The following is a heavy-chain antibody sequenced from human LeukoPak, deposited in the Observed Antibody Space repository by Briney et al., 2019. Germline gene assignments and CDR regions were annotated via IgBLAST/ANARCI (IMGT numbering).Heavy chain of an antibody. Sequence: SETLSLTCTVSSGSISSYYWSWIRQPAGKGLEWIGRIYTSGSTNYNPSLKSRVTMSVDTSKNQFSLKLSSVTAADTAVYYCARDFSGITMVRGVILPFDYWGQGTLVTVSS. J-gene: IGHJ4*02. CDR1: SGSISSYY. CDR2: IYTSGST. V-gene: IGHV4-4*07. D-gene: IGHD3-10*01. CDR3: ARDFSGITMVRGVILPFDY.